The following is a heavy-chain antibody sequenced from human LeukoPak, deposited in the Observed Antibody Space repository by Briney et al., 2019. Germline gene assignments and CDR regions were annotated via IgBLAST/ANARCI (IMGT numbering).Heavy chain of an antibody. V-gene: IGHV1-2*02. D-gene: IGHD2/OR15-2a*01. CDR1: GYTFTGYY. Sequence: WASVKVSCKASGYTFTGYYMHWVRQAPGQGLEWMGWINPNSGGTNYAQKFQGRVTMTRDTSISTAYMELSRLRSDDTAVYYCASSIGLTGNNWFDPWGQGTLITVSS. CDR3: ASSIGLTGNNWFDP. J-gene: IGHJ5*02. CDR2: INPNSGGT.